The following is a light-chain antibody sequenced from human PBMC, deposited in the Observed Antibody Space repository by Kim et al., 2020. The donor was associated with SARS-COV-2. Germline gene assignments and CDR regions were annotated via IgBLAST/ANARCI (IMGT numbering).Light chain of an antibody. CDR3: QQYNNWPPGNT. V-gene: IGKV3-15*01. J-gene: IGKJ1*01. CDR2: SAS. Sequence: PGERATLSGRASQSVSSNFAWYQQKPGQAPRLLIYSASTRATGIRARFSGSGSGTEFTLTISSLQSEDFAVYYCQQYNNWPPGNTFGQGTKVDIK. CDR1: QSVSSN.